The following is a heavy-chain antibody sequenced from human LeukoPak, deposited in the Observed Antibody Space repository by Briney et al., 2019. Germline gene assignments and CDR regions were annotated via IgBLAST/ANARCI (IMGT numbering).Heavy chain of an antibody. Sequence: HPGGSLRLSCVASGFTFSSHAMNWVRQAPGRGLEWVSGITGSGYNTYYVDSVKGRFTISRDNSKNTLYLQMNSLRVEDTAVYFCAKDRPTVVTFEVWGKGTTVTVSS. CDR1: GFTFSSHA. V-gene: IGHV3-23*01. CDR3: AKDRPTVVTFEV. CDR2: ITGSGYNT. J-gene: IGHJ6*04. D-gene: IGHD4-23*01.